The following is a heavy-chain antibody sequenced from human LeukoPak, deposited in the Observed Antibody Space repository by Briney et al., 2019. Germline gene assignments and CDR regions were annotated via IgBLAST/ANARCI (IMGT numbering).Heavy chain of an antibody. CDR1: GYTFTSYY. V-gene: IGHV1-46*01. D-gene: IGHD3-3*01. J-gene: IGHJ4*02. CDR3: ARDPGYDFWSGWYFDY. Sequence: ASVKVSCKASGYTFTSYYMHWVRQAPGQGLVWMGIINPSGGSTSYAQKSQGRVTMTRDTSTSTVYMELSSLRSEDTAVYYCARDPGYDFWSGWYFDYWGQGTLVTVSS. CDR2: INPSGGST.